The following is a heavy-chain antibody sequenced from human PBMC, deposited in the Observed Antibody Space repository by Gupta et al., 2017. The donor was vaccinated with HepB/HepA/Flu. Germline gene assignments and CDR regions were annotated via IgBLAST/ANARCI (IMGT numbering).Heavy chain of an antibody. D-gene: IGHD1-20*01. CDR1: GYIFISYY. CDR3: GKDQGDNSLDD. J-gene: IGHJ4*02. CDR2: IYPRDGST. V-gene: IGHV1-46*01. Sequence: QVRLVQSGADVQKPGASVTISCKASGYIFISYYVHWVRQAPGQGLEWMGMIYPRDGSTLYAQSFQDRVTLTRDTSTSTVYMELTTLTSEDTAVYYCGKDQGDNSLDDLGQGTLVTGSS.